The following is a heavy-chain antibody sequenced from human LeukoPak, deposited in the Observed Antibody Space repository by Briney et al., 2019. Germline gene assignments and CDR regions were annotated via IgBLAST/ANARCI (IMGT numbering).Heavy chain of an antibody. CDR1: GFTFSSYE. Sequence: GGSLRLSCAASGFTFSSYEMNWVRQAPGKGLEWVSYISSSGSTIYYADSVKGRFTISRDNAKNSLYLQMNSLRAEDTAVYYCARETDYVWGSYRDIDHFDYWGQGTLVTVPS. V-gene: IGHV3-48*03. J-gene: IGHJ4*02. CDR3: ARETDYVWGSYRDIDHFDY. D-gene: IGHD3-16*02. CDR2: ISSSGSTI.